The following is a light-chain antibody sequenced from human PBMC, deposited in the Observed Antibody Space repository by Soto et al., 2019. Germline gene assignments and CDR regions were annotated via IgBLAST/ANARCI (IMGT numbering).Light chain of an antibody. Sequence: QSALTQPPSASGSFGQSVTISCTGTSSDVGGYNYVSWYQQHPGKAPKLMIYEVSERPSGVPDRFSGSKSGNTASLTISGLQAEDEADYYCSSYTSSRTHVFGPGTKVTVL. CDR3: SSYTSSRTHV. J-gene: IGLJ1*01. CDR2: EVS. CDR1: SSDVGGYNY. V-gene: IGLV2-8*01.